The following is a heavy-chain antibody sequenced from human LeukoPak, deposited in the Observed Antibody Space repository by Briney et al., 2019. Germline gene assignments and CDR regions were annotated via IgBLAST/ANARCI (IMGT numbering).Heavy chain of an antibody. D-gene: IGHD6-19*01. J-gene: IGHJ6*03. Sequence: GGSLRLSCVASGFTFTNYAMSWVRQAPGKGLEWVSAISGSGGSTYYADSVKGRFIISRDNSKNTLYLHMSSLRGEDTALYYCAAGSGWKPYYYNYYMDVWGKGTTVTVSS. CDR2: ISGSGGST. CDR3: AAGSGWKPYYYNYYMDV. V-gene: IGHV3-23*01. CDR1: GFTFTNYA.